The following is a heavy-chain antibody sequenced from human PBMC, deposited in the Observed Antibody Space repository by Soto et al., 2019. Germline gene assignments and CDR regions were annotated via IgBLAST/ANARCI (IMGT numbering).Heavy chain of an antibody. CDR1: GYAFTNYW. V-gene: IGHV5-51*01. CDR3: AASIFYYGMDV. Sequence: GESLKISCKGSGYAFTNYWIGWVRQMPGKGLEWMGIIYPGDSDTKYNPSFQGQVTISADKSITTTYLRWTSLKASDTAIYYCAASIFYYGMDVWGQGTTVTVSS. CDR2: IYPGDSDT. J-gene: IGHJ6*02.